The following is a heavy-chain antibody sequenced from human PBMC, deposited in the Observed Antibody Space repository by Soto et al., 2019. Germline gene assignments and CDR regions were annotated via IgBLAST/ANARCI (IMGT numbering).Heavy chain of an antibody. J-gene: IGHJ5*02. D-gene: IGHD1-7*01. Sequence: QVQLVQSGAEVKKPGSSVKVSCKASGGTFSSYTISWVRQAPGQGLEWMGRIIPILGIANYAQKFQGRVTITADQSTTTAYMGLSSLRSEDTAVYYCASGGLTGTTSNWFDPWGKGTLVTVSS. CDR3: ASGGLTGTTSNWFDP. V-gene: IGHV1-69*02. CDR1: GGTFSSYT. CDR2: IIPILGIA.